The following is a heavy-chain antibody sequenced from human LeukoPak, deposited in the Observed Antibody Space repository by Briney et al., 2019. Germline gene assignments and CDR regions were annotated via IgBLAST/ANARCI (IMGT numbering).Heavy chain of an antibody. J-gene: IGHJ5*02. CDR1: GFSISGYA. V-gene: IGHV3-23*01. Sequence: GGSLRLSCAASGFSISGYAMSWVRQAPGKGLEWVSGINSNGNTYNADSVKGRFTISRDNSKNKLYLQMNSLRVEDTAVYYCAKDQVGWTSSRFDPWGQGTVVTVSS. CDR3: AKDQVGWTSSRFDP. D-gene: IGHD6-6*01. CDR2: INSNGNT.